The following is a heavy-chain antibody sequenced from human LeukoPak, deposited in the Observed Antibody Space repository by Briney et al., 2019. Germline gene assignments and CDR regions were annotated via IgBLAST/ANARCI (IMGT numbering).Heavy chain of an antibody. CDR2: IYHSGST. CDR3: ARDRVVPAGPGAFDI. Sequence: KPSETLSLTCAVSGYSISSGYYWGWIRQPPGKGLEWIGSIYHSGSTYYNPSLKSRVTISVDTSKNQFSLKLSSVTAADTAVYYCARDRVVPAGPGAFDIWGQGTMVTVSS. V-gene: IGHV4-38-2*02. CDR1: GYSISSGYY. J-gene: IGHJ3*02. D-gene: IGHD2-2*01.